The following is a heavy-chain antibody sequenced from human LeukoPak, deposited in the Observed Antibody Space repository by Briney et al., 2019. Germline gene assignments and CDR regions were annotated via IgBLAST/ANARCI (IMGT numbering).Heavy chain of an antibody. Sequence: SVKVSCKASGYTFTSYAMHWVRQAPGQGLEWMEGIIPIFGTANYAQKFQGRVTITADESTSTAYMELSSLRSEDTAVYYCARDAIFGVVIYGYWGQGTLVTVSS. CDR1: GYTFTSYA. V-gene: IGHV1-69*13. CDR2: IIPIFGTA. CDR3: ARDAIFGVVIYGY. D-gene: IGHD3-3*01. J-gene: IGHJ4*02.